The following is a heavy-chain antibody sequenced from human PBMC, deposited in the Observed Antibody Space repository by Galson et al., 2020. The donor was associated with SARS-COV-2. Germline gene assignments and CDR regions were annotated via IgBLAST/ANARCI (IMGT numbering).Heavy chain of an antibody. V-gene: IGHV3-53*01. CDR2: IYSGGST. CDR3: IGGTSCCVFDY. CDR1: GFTVSNKY. Sequence: GESLKISCAASGFTVSNKYMSWVRQAPGKGLEWVSVIYSGGSTYYADSVKGRFTISRDNSKNTLSLQMNSLRAEDTAVYYCIGGTSCCVFDYWGQGTLVTVSS. D-gene: IGHD2-2*01. J-gene: IGHJ4*02.